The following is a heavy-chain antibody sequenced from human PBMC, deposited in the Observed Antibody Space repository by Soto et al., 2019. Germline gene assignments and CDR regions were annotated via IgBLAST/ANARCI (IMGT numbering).Heavy chain of an antibody. V-gene: IGHV4-39*01. CDR1: GGSISSSSYY. J-gene: IGHJ6*03. Sequence: SETLSLTCTVSGGSISSSSYYWVCIRQPPGKGLEWIGSIYYSGSTYYNPSLKSRVTISVDTSKNQFSLRLSSVTAADTSVYYCARHVGSAYFVWLLHPRSCYYYYYLDFLRKGTTVIVSS. D-gene: IGHD3-9*01. CDR2: IYYSGST. CDR3: ARHVGSAYFVWLLHPRSCYYYYYLDF.